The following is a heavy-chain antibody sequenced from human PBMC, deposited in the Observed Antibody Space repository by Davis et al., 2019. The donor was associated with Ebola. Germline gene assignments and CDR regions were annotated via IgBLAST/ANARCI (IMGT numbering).Heavy chain of an antibody. CDR1: GGTFSSYA. Sequence: AASVKVSCKASGGTFSSYAISWVRQAPGQGLEWMGWMNPNSGGTNYAQKFQGWVTMTRDTSISTAYMELSRLRSDDTAVYYCARVGLPRPWGGFDYWGQGTLVTVSS. J-gene: IGHJ4*02. CDR2: MNPNSGGT. V-gene: IGHV1-2*04. D-gene: IGHD7-27*01. CDR3: ARVGLPRPWGGFDY.